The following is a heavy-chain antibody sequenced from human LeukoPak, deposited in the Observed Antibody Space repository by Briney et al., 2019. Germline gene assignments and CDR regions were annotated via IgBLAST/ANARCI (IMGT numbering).Heavy chain of an antibody. Sequence: PGGSLRLSCAASGFTFSSYAMSWFRQAPGKGLEWVSGISGSGDNTYYAGSVKGRFTISRDNSKNTLYVQVNSLGTEDTAAYYCAKGSYYDSSGSFYFDYWGQGTLVTVSS. V-gene: IGHV3-23*01. J-gene: IGHJ4*02. CDR1: GFTFSSYA. CDR2: ISGSGDNT. CDR3: AKGSYYDSSGSFYFDY. D-gene: IGHD3-22*01.